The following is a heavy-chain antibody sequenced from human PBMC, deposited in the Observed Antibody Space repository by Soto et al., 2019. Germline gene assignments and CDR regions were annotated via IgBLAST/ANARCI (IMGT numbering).Heavy chain of an antibody. CDR3: SSWELGV. J-gene: IGHJ4*01. CDR2: INSSSSSI. D-gene: IGHD3-10*01. CDR1: GFTFSNYT. V-gene: IGHV3-48*01. Sequence: PGGSLRLSCAASGFTFSNYTRHWVRQAPGKGLEWVSYINSSSSSIFYADSVKGRFTISGDNAKNSLYLQMNSLRAEDTAVYYCSSWELGVWGHGTLVTVSS.